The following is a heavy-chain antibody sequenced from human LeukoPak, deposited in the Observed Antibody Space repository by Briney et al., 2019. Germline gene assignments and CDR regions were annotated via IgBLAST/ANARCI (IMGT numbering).Heavy chain of an antibody. Sequence: PWGSLRLSCAASGFTCSSYAMSWVRQAPGKGLELVSAIRGSGDRTHYADSVKGRFTISRDNSKNTLYLQMNSLRAEDTAVYYCAKDSKIVGATFRSYHYMDVWGKGTAVTVSS. J-gene: IGHJ6*03. CDR3: AKDSKIVGATFRSYHYMDV. CDR2: IRGSGDRT. D-gene: IGHD1-26*01. CDR1: GFTCSSYA. V-gene: IGHV3-23*01.